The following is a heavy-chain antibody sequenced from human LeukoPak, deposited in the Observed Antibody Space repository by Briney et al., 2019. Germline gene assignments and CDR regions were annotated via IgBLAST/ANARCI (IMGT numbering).Heavy chain of an antibody. CDR2: ISSSGSTI. CDR3: AKDRDSSGSPADWLDP. J-gene: IGHJ5*02. D-gene: IGHD6-19*01. CDR1: GFTFSSYA. Sequence: GGSLRLSCAASGFTFSSYAMSWVRQAPGKGLEWVSAISSSGSTIYYADSVKGRFTISRDNSKNTLYLQMNSLRADDTAVYYCAKDRDSSGSPADWLDPWGQGTLVTVSS. V-gene: IGHV3-23*01.